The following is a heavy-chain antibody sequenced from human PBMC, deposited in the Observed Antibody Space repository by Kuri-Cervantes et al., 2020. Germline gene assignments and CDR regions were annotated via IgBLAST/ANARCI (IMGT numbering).Heavy chain of an antibody. D-gene: IGHD3-22*01. V-gene: IGHV3-33*05. CDR2: ISYDGSNK. J-gene: IGHJ4*02. CDR1: RFNFSSYG. CDR3: ARGYYAAIIGY. Sequence: GESLKISCAASRFNFSSYGMHWVRLAPGKGLEWVAVISYDGSNKYYADSVKGRFTISRDNSKNTLYLQMNSLRAEDTAVYYCARGYYAAIIGYWGQGTLVTVSS.